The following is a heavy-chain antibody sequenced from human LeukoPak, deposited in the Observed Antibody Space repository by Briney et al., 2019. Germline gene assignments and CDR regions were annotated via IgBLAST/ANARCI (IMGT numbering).Heavy chain of an antibody. V-gene: IGHV4-30-4*08. CDR3: ARGNWNYASFWFDP. CDR2: IYYSGST. D-gene: IGHD1-7*01. CDR1: GGSISSGDYY. J-gene: IGHJ5*02. Sequence: SQTLSLTCTVSGGSISSGDYYWSWIRQPPGKGLEWIGYIYYSGSTYYNPSLKSRVTISVDTSKNQFSLKLSSVTAADTAVYYRARGNWNYASFWFDPWGQGTLVTVSS.